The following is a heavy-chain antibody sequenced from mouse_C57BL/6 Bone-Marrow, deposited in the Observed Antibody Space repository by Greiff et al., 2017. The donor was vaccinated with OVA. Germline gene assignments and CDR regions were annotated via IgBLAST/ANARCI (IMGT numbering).Heavy chain of an antibody. D-gene: IGHD4-1*01. Sequence: EVQLQQSGAELVKPGASVKLSCTASGFNIKDYYMHWVKQRTEQGLEWIGRIDPEDGETKYAPKFPGKATITADTSSNTPYLQLSSLTSEDTAVYYCARHWGFAYWGQGTLVTVSA. CDR1: GFNIKDYY. J-gene: IGHJ3*01. CDR2: IDPEDGET. CDR3: ARHWGFAY. V-gene: IGHV14-2*01.